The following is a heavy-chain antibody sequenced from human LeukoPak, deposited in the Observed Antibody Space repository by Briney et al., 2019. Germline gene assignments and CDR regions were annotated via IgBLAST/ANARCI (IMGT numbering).Heavy chain of an antibody. CDR1: GGSISSSSYY. V-gene: IGHV4-39*01. CDR3: ARRNYGARHYYFDY. J-gene: IGHJ4*02. Sequence: PSETLSLTCTVSGGSISSSSYYWGWIRQPPGKGLEWIGSIYYSGSTYYNPSLKSRVTISVDTSKNQFSPKLSSVTAADTAVYYCARRNYGARHYYFDYWGQGTLVTVSS. D-gene: IGHD4-17*01. CDR2: IYYSGST.